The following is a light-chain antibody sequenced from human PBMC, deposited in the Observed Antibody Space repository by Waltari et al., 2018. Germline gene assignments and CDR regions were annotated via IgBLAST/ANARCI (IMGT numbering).Light chain of an antibody. V-gene: IGKV1-5*03. CDR1: QSISSW. Sequence: DIQVTQSPSTLSASLGDRVTITCRASQSISSWLAWYQQKPGKAPTTLIKKASSLERGVPSRFTGSGSGTEFTLTISSLQPDDFATYYCQQYNNYPYTFGQGTKLEIK. CDR2: KAS. J-gene: IGKJ2*01. CDR3: QQYNNYPYT.